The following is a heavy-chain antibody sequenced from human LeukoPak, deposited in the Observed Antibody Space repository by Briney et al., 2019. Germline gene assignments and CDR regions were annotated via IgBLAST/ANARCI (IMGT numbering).Heavy chain of an antibody. Sequence: GGSLRLSCAASGFTYSSYSMNWVRQAPRKGLEWVSYISSSSSTIYYADSAKGRFTISRDNAKNSLYLQMNSLRAEDTAVYYCARENRFKYFDYWGQGTLVTVSS. V-gene: IGHV3-48*01. CDR2: ISSSSSTI. J-gene: IGHJ4*02. D-gene: IGHD3-10*01. CDR1: GFTYSSYS. CDR3: ARENRFKYFDY.